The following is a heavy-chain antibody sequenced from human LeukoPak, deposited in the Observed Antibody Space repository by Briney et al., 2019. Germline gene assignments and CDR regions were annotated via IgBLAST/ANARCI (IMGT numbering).Heavy chain of an antibody. CDR1: GFSFSNYA. V-gene: IGHV3-23*01. J-gene: IGHJ4*02. CDR3: AKSSYYDASGYYREYYFDS. D-gene: IGHD3-22*01. Sequence: GGSLRLSCVPSGFSFSNYAMSWVRQAPGKGLEWVSSISGSGGSTHYVDSVKGRFTISRDKTKNMLYLQMNSLRAEDTAVYYCAKSSYYDASGYYREYYFDSWGQGTQVTVSS. CDR2: ISGSGGST.